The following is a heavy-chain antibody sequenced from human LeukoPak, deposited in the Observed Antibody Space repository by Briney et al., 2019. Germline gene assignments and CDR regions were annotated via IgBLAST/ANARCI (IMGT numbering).Heavy chain of an antibody. CDR3: ARVYDSSGYWARLRTDAFDI. CDR1: GGSISSYY. Sequence: PSETLSLTCTVSGGSISSYYWSWIRQPPGKGLEWIGYIYYSGSTNYNPSLKSRVTISVDTSKNQFSLKLSSVTAADTAVYYCARVYDSSGYWARLRTDAFDIWGQGTMVTVSS. D-gene: IGHD3-22*01. J-gene: IGHJ3*02. CDR2: IYYSGST. V-gene: IGHV4-59*01.